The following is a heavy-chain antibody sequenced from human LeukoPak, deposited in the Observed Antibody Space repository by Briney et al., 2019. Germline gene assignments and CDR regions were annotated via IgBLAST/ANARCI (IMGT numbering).Heavy chain of an antibody. V-gene: IGHV3-15*01. D-gene: IGHD3-10*01. Sequence: GGSLRLSCAASGFTFSNAWMSWVRQAPGKGLEWVGRIKSKTDGGTTDYAAPVKGRFTISRDDSKNTLYLQMNSLKTEDTAVYYCTTRYGSGSYYNSDAFDIWGQGTMVTVSS. CDR3: TTRYGSGSYYNSDAFDI. CDR1: GFTFSNAW. CDR2: IKSKTDGGTT. J-gene: IGHJ3*02.